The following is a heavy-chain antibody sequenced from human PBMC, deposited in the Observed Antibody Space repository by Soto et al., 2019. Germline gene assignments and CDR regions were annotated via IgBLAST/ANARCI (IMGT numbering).Heavy chain of an antibody. J-gene: IGHJ6*03. V-gene: IGHV3-7*01. CDR2: IKQDGSEK. CDR1: GFTFSTYG. D-gene: IGHD3-3*01. Sequence: PGGSLRLSCAASGFTFSTYGMHWVRQAPGKGLEWVANIKQDGSEKYYVDSVKGRFTISRDNAKNSLYLQMNSLRAEDTAVYYCARDYTYYDFWSGYSVYMDVWGKGTTVTVSS. CDR3: ARDYTYYDFWSGYSVYMDV.